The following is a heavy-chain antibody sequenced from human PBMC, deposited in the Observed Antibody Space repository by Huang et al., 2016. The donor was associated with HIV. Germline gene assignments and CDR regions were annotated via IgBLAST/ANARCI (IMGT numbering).Heavy chain of an antibody. V-gene: IGHV3-74*01. CDR1: GFSISSYW. CDR3: ARDPRIQSWLNFFDY. J-gene: IGHJ4*02. D-gene: IGHD3-22*01. Sequence: EVQLVESGGGLVQPGGSLRLSCAASGFSISSYWMQWVRQDPGKGTGWGSRINRDGSMTSYADSVKCRFTSSRDNAKNTLYLQMNSLRAEDTAVYYCARDPRIQSWLNFFDYWGQGTLVSVSS. CDR2: INRDGSMT.